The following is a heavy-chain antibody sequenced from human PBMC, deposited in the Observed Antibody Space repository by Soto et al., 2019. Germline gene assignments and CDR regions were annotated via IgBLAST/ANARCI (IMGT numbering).Heavy chain of an antibody. CDR2: IIPIFGTA. CDR1: GGTFSSYA. Sequence: QVQLVQSGAEVKKPGSSVKVSCKASGGTFSSYAISWVRQAPGQGLEWMGGIIPIFGTANYARKFQGRVTITAHESTSTAYMELSSLRSEDTAVYYCARLGYDSSGYYYYYGTDVWGQGTTVTVSS. D-gene: IGHD3-22*01. V-gene: IGHV1-69*12. J-gene: IGHJ6*02. CDR3: ARLGYDSSGYYYYYGTDV.